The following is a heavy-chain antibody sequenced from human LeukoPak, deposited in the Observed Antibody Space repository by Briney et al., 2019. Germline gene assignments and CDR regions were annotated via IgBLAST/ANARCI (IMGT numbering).Heavy chain of an antibody. CDR1: GGSISSYY. J-gene: IGHJ5*02. CDR2: FYYSGST. V-gene: IGHV4-59*01. D-gene: IGHD3-22*01. CDR3: ARDQIDSSGYYYSNWFDP. Sequence: KPSETLSLTCTVSGGSISSYYWSWIRQPPGKGLELIGFFYYSGSTYYNPFLKRRVTISVDTSKNQFSQKLSPVAAADTAVYYCARDQIDSSGYYYSNWFDPWGQGTLVTVSS.